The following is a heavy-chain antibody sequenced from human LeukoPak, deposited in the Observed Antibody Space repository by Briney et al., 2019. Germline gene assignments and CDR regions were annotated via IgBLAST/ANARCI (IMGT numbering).Heavy chain of an antibody. CDR1: GGSISSYY. J-gene: IGHJ4*02. CDR2: IYTSGST. Sequence: SETLSFTCTVSGGSISSYYWSWIRQPAGKGLEWIGRIYTSGSTNYNPSLKSRVTMSVDTSKNQFSLKLSSVTAADTAVYYCARVSVYYYDSSGYPLDYWGQGTLVTVSS. CDR3: ARVSVYYYDSSGYPLDY. V-gene: IGHV4-4*07. D-gene: IGHD3-22*01.